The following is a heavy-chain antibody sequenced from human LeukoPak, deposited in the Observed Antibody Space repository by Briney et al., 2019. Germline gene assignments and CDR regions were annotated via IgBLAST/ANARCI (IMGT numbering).Heavy chain of an antibody. D-gene: IGHD6-19*01. CDR1: GYTFTSYY. CDR3: ARDPSYSSGWYYFDY. CDR2: INPNGGST. V-gene: IGHV1-46*01. J-gene: IGHJ4*02. Sequence: ASVKVSCKASGYTFTSYYMHWVRQAPGQGLVWMGIINPNGGSTSHAQKFQGRVTMTRDTSTSTVYMELSSLRSEDTAVYYCARDPSYSSGWYYFDYWGQGTLVTVSS.